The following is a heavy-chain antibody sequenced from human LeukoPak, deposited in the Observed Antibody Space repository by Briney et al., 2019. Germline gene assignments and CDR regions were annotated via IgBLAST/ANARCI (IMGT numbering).Heavy chain of an antibody. CDR1: GGSFNDYY. D-gene: IGHD4-23*01. Sequence: PSETLSLTCAVYGGSFNDYYWNWIRQPPGKGLEWIGEINLRGSTTYNPSLKSRVTISVDKSKNQFSLKLNSVTAADTAVYYCARVRVTPYISIDSWGQGTLVTVSS. V-gene: IGHV4-34*01. CDR2: INLRGST. J-gene: IGHJ4*02. CDR3: ARVRVTPYISIDS.